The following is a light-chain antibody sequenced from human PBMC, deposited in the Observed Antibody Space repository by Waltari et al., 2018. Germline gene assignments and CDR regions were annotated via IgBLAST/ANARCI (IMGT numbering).Light chain of an antibody. CDR2: DAS. CDR1: QSVGTS. J-gene: IGKJ4*01. CDR3: QQRSNWPELT. V-gene: IGKV3-11*01. Sequence: EIVLTQSPATLSLSPGERATLPCRASQSVGTSLAWYQQKPGQAPRLLIYDASNKATGIPARFSGVGSGTDFTVTISSLEPEDFAVYYCQQRSNWPELTFGGGTKVQIK.